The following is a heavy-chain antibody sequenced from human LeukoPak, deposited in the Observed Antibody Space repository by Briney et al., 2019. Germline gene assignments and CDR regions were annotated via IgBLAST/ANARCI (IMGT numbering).Heavy chain of an antibody. CDR1: GFTFGDYV. CDR3: ATGSGWYSPDY. CDR2: IRSKAYGGTT. V-gene: IGHV3-49*04. D-gene: IGHD6-19*01. J-gene: IGHJ4*02. Sequence: GGSLRLSCSVSGFTFGDYVVNWVRLAPGKGLEWVGFIRSKAYGGTTDYAASVKGRFTISRDDSKSIAYLQMNSLKTEDTAVYYCATGSGWYSPDYWGQGTLVTIAS.